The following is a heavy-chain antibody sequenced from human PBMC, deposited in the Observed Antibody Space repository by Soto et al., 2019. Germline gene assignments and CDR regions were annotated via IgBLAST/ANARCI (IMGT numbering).Heavy chain of an antibody. CDR1: GYTFTSYG. CDR2: ISAYNGNT. Sequence: ASVKVSCKASGYTFTSYGISWVRQAPGQGLEWMGWISAYNGNTNYAQKLQGRVTMTTDTSTSTAYMELRSLRSDDTAVYYCAKEGNGDFLDVFDFGGKGTLDPVSS. D-gene: IGHD2-21*01. CDR3: AKEGNGDFLDVFDF. V-gene: IGHV1-18*01. J-gene: IGHJ3*01.